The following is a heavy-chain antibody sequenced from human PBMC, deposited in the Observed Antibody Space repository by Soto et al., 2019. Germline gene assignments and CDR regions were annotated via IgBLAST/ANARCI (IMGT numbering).Heavy chain of an antibody. CDR2: IGTAGDT. V-gene: IGHV3-13*01. CDR1: GFTFSSYD. J-gene: IGHJ3*02. Sequence: PGGSLRLSCAASGFTFSSYDMHWVRQATGKGLEWVSAIGTAGDTYYPGSVKGRFTISRENAKNSLYLQMNSLRAEDTAVYYCARAIGGDRGITMIVENAFDIWGQGTMVTVSS. CDR3: ARAIGGDRGITMIVENAFDI. D-gene: IGHD3-22*01.